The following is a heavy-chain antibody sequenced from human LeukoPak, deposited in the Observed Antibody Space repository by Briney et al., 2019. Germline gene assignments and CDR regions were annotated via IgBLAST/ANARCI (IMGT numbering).Heavy chain of an antibody. J-gene: IGHJ6*03. Sequence: SETLFLTCAVYGGSFSGYYWSWIRQPPGKGLEWIGEINHSGSTNYNPSLKSRVTISVDTSKNQFSLKLSSVTAADTAVYYCARRKVRGVIGYYYMDVWGKGTTVTISS. CDR3: ARRKVRGVIGYYYMDV. V-gene: IGHV4-34*01. CDR1: GGSFSGYY. CDR2: INHSGST. D-gene: IGHD3-10*01.